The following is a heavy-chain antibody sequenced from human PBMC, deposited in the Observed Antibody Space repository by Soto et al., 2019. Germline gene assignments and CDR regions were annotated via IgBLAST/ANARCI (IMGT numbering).Heavy chain of an antibody. J-gene: IGHJ4*02. CDR3: ARESDWYYDSSGHFDY. D-gene: IGHD3-22*01. CDR1: GFTFSSYR. V-gene: IGHV3-48*02. Sequence: EVQLVESGGGLVQPGGSLRLSCAASGFTFSSYRMNWVRQAPGEGLEWVSYISSSSSTIYYADSVKGRFTISRDNAKNSLYLQMNSMRDEDTAVYYCARESDWYYDSSGHFDYWGQGTLVTVSS. CDR2: ISSSSSTI.